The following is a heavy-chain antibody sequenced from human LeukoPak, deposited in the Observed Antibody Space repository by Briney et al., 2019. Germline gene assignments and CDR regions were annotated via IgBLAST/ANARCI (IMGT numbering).Heavy chain of an antibody. CDR3: ARVRWNSGSYHFDY. D-gene: IGHD1-26*01. J-gene: IGHJ4*02. V-gene: IGHV1-69*04. Sequence: GASVKVSCKASGGTFISYAISWVRQAPGQGLEWMGRIIPIFGIANYAQKFQGRVTITADKSTSTACMELSSLRSEDTAVYYCARVRWNSGSYHFDYWGQGTLVTVSS. CDR1: GGTFISYA. CDR2: IIPIFGIA.